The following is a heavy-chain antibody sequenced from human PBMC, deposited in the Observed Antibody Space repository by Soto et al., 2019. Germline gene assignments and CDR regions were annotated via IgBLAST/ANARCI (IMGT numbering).Heavy chain of an antibody. CDR3: ARGNPIFDSSGLDFDF. V-gene: IGHV4-31*03. Sequence: QVQLQESGPGLAKPSQTLSLHLNVPGASLSCRGFYLGWIPPPPEKGLEWIGYVYYDGRTYYNPSLKSRVTISIDTSENQFSLRLNSLTAADTAVYFCARGNPIFDSSGLDFDFWGQGILVTVSS. CDR1: GASLSCRGFY. J-gene: IGHJ4*02. D-gene: IGHD3-22*01. CDR2: VYYDGRT.